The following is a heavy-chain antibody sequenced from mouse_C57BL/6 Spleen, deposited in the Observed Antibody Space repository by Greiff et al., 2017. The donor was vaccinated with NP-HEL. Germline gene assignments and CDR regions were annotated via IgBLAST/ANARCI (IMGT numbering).Heavy chain of an antibody. D-gene: IGHD1-1*01. CDR2: IKPNNGGT. CDR3: AILNYYGIGNVCDFDY. CDR1: GYTFTGYN. J-gene: IGHJ2*01. Sequence: EVQLQQSGPELMKPGASVKISCKASGYTFTGYNMHWVKQSHGNSLEWIGYIKPNNGGTSYNQKFKGKATLTVNKSSSTAYMELRSLTSEDSAVYYCAILNYYGIGNVCDFDYWGQGTTLTVSS. V-gene: IGHV1-22*01.